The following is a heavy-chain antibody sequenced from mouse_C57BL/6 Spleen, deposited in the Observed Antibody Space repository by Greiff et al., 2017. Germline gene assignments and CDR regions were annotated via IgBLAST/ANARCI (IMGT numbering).Heavy chain of an antibody. Sequence: EVKLMESEGGLVQPGSSMKLSCTASGFTFSDYYMAWVRQVPEKGLEWVANINYDGSSTYYLDSLKSRFIISRDNAKNILYLQMSSLKSEDTATYYCAREDYYDSYYFDYWGQGTTLTVSS. V-gene: IGHV5-16*01. CDR2: INYDGSST. D-gene: IGHD2-4*01. J-gene: IGHJ2*01. CDR3: AREDYYDSYYFDY. CDR1: GFTFSDYY.